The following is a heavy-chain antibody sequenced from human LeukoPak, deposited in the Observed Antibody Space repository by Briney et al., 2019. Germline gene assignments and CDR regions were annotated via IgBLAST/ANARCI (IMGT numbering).Heavy chain of an antibody. CDR2: IWYDGSNK. D-gene: IGHD1-26*01. J-gene: IGHJ6*02. Sequence: GGSLRLSCAASGFTFSSYGMHWVRQAPGKGLEWVAVIWYDGSNKYHADSVKGRFTISRDNSKNTLYLQMNSLRAEDTALYYCARGGYSGSYYGMDVWGQGTTVTVSS. V-gene: IGHV3-33*08. CDR3: ARGGYSGSYYGMDV. CDR1: GFTFSSYG.